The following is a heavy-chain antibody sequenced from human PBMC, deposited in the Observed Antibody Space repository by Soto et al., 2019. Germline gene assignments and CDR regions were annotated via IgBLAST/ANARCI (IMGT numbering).Heavy chain of an antibody. V-gene: IGHV4-39*01. CDR1: GGSISSSSYY. Sequence: SETLSLTCTASGGSISSSSYYWGWIRQPPGKGLEWIGSIYYSGSTYYNPSLKSRVTISVDTSKNQFSLKLSSVTAADTAVYYCARRSSSSWYPYYYYGMDVWGQGTTVTVSS. CDR3: ARRSSSSWYPYYYYGMDV. J-gene: IGHJ6*02. CDR2: IYYSGST. D-gene: IGHD6-13*01.